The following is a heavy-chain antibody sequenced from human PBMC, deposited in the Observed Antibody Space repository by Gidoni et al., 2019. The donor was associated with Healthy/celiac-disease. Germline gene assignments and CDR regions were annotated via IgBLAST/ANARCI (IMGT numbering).Heavy chain of an antibody. CDR3: AKDRASSSSAMFDY. CDR2: ISGIGGST. J-gene: IGHJ4*02. Sequence: EVQLVESGGGLVQPGGSLRLSCEASGITFSSYAMSWVRQAPGKGLVWVSAISGIGGSTYYADSVKVLFTISIDNPKNTLYLQMNSLRAEDTAVYYCAKDRASSSSAMFDYWGQGTLVTVSS. CDR1: GITFSSYA. D-gene: IGHD6-6*01. V-gene: IGHV3-23*04.